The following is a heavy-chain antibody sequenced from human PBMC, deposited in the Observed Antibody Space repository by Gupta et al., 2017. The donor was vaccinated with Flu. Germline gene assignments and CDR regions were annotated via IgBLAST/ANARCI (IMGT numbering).Heavy chain of an antibody. Sequence: QVQLVQSGAEVKKPGSSVKVYCKASGGTFSSYAISWVRQAPGQGLEWMGGIIPIFGTANYAQKFQGRVTITADKSTSTAYMELSSLRSEDTAVYYCARTPDSSGYSDIGYYYGMDVWGQGTTVTGSS. CDR2: IIPIFGTA. CDR3: ARTPDSSGYSDIGYYYGMDV. CDR1: GGTFSSYA. D-gene: IGHD3-22*01. V-gene: IGHV1-69*06. J-gene: IGHJ6*02.